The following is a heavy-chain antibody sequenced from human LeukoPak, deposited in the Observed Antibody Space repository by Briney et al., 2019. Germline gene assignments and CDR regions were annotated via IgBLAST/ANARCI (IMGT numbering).Heavy chain of an antibody. CDR3: ARSEEGTIFGVVISPRYYYMDV. D-gene: IGHD3-3*01. Sequence: GESLRLSCAASGFTFSNNAMSWVRQAPGKGLEWVSAVNGSGVVTHYAASVRGRFTISRDNAKNSLYLQMNSLRAEDTAVYYCARSEEGTIFGVVISPRYYYMDVWGKGTTVTVSS. V-gene: IGHV3-23*01. CDR1: GFTFSNNA. CDR2: VNGSGVVT. J-gene: IGHJ6*03.